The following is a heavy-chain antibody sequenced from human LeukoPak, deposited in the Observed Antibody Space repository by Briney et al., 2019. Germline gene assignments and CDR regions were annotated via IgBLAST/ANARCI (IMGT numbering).Heavy chain of an antibody. V-gene: IGHV3-30*03. CDR2: ISYDGSNK. J-gene: IGHJ4*02. Sequence: GRSLRLSCAASGFTFSSYGMHWVRQAPGKGLEWVAVISYDGSNKYYADSVKGRFTISRDNSKNTLYLQMNSLKTEDTAVYYCTTPPQWELPDWGQGTLVTVSS. CDR1: GFTFSSYG. D-gene: IGHD1-26*01. CDR3: TTPPQWELPD.